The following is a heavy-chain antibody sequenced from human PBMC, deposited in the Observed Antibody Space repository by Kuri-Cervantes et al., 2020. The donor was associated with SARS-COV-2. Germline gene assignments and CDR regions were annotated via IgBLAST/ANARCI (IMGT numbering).Heavy chain of an antibody. Sequence: SVKVSCKASGYTFTGSYMHWVRQAPGQGLEWMGWINPNSGGTNYAQKFQGRVTMTRDTSISTAYMELSRLRSDDTAVYYCAREQPSSTYYYDSSGSHHPLAFDIWGQGTMVTVSS. V-gene: IGHV1-2*02. CDR1: GYTFTGSY. CDR3: AREQPSSTYYYDSSGSHHPLAFDI. D-gene: IGHD3-22*01. CDR2: INPNSGGT. J-gene: IGHJ3*02.